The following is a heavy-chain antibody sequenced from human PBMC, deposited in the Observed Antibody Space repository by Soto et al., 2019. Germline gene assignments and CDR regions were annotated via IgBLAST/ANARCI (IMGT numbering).Heavy chain of an antibody. CDR1: GFTFSSYV. D-gene: IGHD6-19*01. V-gene: IGHV3-30-3*01. CDR2: ISYDGSNK. CDR3: ARGTLHGLGYSSGWPNFDY. J-gene: IGHJ4*02. Sequence: QVQLVESGGGVVQPGRSLRLSCAASGFTFSSYVIHWVRQAPGKGLEWVAVISYDGSNKYYADSVKGRFTISRDNSKNTLYLQMNSLRAEDTAVYYCARGTLHGLGYSSGWPNFDYWGQGTLVTVSS.